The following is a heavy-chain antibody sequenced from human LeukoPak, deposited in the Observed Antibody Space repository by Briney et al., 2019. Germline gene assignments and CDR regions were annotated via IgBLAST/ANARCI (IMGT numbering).Heavy chain of an antibody. Sequence: GASVKVSCKASGYTFTSYGTSWVRQAPGQGLEWMGWISAYNGNTNYAQKLQGRVTMTTDTSTSTAYMELRSLRSDDTAVYYCARYCSSTSCYTGYYYYYMDVWGKGTTVTVSS. CDR1: GYTFTSYG. V-gene: IGHV1-18*01. J-gene: IGHJ6*03. CDR3: ARYCSSTSCYTGYYYYYMDV. CDR2: ISAYNGNT. D-gene: IGHD2-2*02.